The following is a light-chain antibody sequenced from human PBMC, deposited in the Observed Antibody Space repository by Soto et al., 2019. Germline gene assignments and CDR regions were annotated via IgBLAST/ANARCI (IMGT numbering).Light chain of an antibody. CDR1: QSVSSY. Sequence: EIVLTQSPATLSLSPGERATLSCRASQSVSSYLAWYQHKPGQAPRLLIYDASNRATGIPARFSGSGSGTDFTLTISSLEPEDFAVYHCQQRADWPPLTFGGGTKVEIK. J-gene: IGKJ4*01. CDR2: DAS. V-gene: IGKV3-11*01. CDR3: QQRADWPPLT.